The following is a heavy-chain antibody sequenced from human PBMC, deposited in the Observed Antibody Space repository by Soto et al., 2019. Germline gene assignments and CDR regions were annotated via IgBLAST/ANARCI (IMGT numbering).Heavy chain of an antibody. J-gene: IGHJ6*02. V-gene: IGHV4-34*01. Sequence: ASETLSLTCAVYDGSFTGFHWTWSRRPPGKGLEWIGEIKHSGSTNYNPSLTRRVTISVDTSKNQFSLWLSSVTAADTAVYYCARVVPGGHYSMDVWGQGTTVTVSS. CDR2: IKHSGST. CDR3: ARVVPGGHYSMDV. D-gene: IGHD6-19*01. CDR1: DGSFTGFH.